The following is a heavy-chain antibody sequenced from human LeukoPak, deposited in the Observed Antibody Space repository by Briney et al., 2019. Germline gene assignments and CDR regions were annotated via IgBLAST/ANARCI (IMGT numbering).Heavy chain of an antibody. CDR1: GDTFSRSX. V-gene: IGHV1-69*10. J-gene: IGHJ4*02. CDR3: ARDLVIAGTNYYFDD. CDR2: IIPILGTV. D-gene: IGHD2-15*01. Sequence: SVKVSCKASGDTFSRSXXXXVRQAPGPXXXXXXXIIPILGTVXYAQKXXXXVTXIADRSTNTAYMELSSLRSEDTAVYYCARDLVIAGTNYYFDDWGQGTLVTVSP.